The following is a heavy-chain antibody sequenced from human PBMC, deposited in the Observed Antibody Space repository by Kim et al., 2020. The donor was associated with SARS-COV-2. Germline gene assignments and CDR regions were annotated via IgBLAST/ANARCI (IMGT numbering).Heavy chain of an antibody. CDR1: GGSISSSSYY. Sequence: SETLSLTCTVSGGSISSSSYYWGWIRQPPGKGLEWIGSIYYSGSTYYNPTLKSRVTISVDTSKNQFSLKLSSVTAADTAVYYCAAENRLLPDYWGQGTLVTVSS. CDR3: AAENRLLPDY. V-gene: IGHV4-39*01. D-gene: IGHD3-22*01. J-gene: IGHJ4*02. CDR2: IYYSGST.